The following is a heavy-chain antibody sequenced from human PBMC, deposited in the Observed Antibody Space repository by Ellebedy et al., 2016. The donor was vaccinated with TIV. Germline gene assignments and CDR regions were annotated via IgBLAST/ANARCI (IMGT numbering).Heavy chain of an antibody. D-gene: IGHD1-7*01. J-gene: IGHJ4*02. CDR3: ARDPELTV. V-gene: IGHV4-4*07. CDR2: IYSSGST. Sequence: MPSETLSLTCTVSGASIGESYWTWIRQAAGERLEWLGRIYSSGSTTYNPSLKGRLTMSVDTSKNLFSLELRSVTAADTAVYYCARDPELTVWGQGALVTVSS. CDR1: GASIGESY.